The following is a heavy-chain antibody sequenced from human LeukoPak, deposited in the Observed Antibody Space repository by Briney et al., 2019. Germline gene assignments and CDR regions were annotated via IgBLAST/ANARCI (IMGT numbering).Heavy chain of an antibody. J-gene: IGHJ4*02. CDR3: ARASHLGELSLGY. D-gene: IGHD3-16*02. CDR2: ISYSGTT. V-gene: IGHV4-31*03. Sequence: SETLSLTCTVSGGSITSGGHYWSWIRQHPGKGLEWIGYISYSGTTHYNPSLKSRVTISLGTSKNQFSLQLSSVTAADTAVYYCARASHLGELSLGYWGQGTLVTVSS. CDR1: GGSITSGGHY.